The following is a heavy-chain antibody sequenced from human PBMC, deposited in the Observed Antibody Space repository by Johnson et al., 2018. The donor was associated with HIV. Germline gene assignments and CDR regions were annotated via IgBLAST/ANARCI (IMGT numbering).Heavy chain of an antibody. CDR2: ISYSGSST. Sequence: EVQLVESGGGLLQPGGSLRLSCAASGYSFDSHAMNWVRQGPGKGLEWVAAISYSGSSTYYADSVQGRFTISRDNSKNTLYLQMNSLRAEDTALYYCVSGSWEIGAFDIWGQGTMVAVSS. J-gene: IGHJ3*02. D-gene: IGHD1-26*01. CDR1: GYSFDSHA. CDR3: VSGSWEIGAFDI. V-gene: IGHV3-23*04.